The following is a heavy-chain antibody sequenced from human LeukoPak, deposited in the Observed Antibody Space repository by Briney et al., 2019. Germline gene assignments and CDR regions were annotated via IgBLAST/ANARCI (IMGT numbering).Heavy chain of an antibody. CDR1: GFTFSSYA. CDR3: ARSPGYSHYGMDV. Sequence: AGGSLRLSCAASGFTFSSYAMHWVRQAPGKGLEWVAVISYDGSNKYYADSVKGRFTISRDNSKNTLYLQMNSLRAEDTAVYYCARSPGYSHYGMDVWGQGTTVTVSS. J-gene: IGHJ6*02. CDR2: ISYDGSNK. V-gene: IGHV3-30-3*01. D-gene: IGHD2-15*01.